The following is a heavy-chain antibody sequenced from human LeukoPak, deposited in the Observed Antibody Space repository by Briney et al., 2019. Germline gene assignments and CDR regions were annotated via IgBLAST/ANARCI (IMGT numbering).Heavy chain of an antibody. CDR1: GGSISSYY. CDR2: IYYSGST. Sequence: KPSETLSLTCTVSGGSISSYYWSWIRQPPGKGLEWIGYIYYSGSTNYNPSLKSRVTISADTSKNQFSLKLSSVTAADTAVYYCARNSPSSAAGTFDYWGQGTLVTVSS. V-gene: IGHV4-59*01. D-gene: IGHD6-13*01. CDR3: ARNSPSSAAGTFDY. J-gene: IGHJ4*02.